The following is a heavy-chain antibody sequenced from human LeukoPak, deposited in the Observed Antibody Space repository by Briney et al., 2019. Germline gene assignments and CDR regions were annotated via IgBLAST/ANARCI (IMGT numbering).Heavy chain of an antibody. D-gene: IGHD2-21*01. J-gene: IGHJ5*02. CDR2: ISYDGSNK. CDR1: GFTFSSYG. Sequence: GRSLRLSCAASGFTFSSYGMHWVRQAPGKGLEWVAVISYDGSNKYYADSVKGRFTISRDNSKNTLYLQMNGLRAEDTAVYYCAGIGVWFDPWGQGTLVTVSS. CDR3: AGIGVWFDP. V-gene: IGHV3-30*03.